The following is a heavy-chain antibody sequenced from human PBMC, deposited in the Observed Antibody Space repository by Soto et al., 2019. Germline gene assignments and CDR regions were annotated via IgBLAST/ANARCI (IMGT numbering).Heavy chain of an antibody. CDR3: AIGGGQIYYKVLDV. Sequence: QVQLVESGGTLVKPGGSLRLSCAASGFFFSDYYLSWIRQAPGKGLECVAYISGTGDTKYYADSVEGRFTISRDNPKSSLYLQMNSLRAEDAAVYYCAIGGGQIYYKVLDVWGQGTTVTVSS. J-gene: IGHJ6*02. D-gene: IGHD3-10*01. V-gene: IGHV3-11*01. CDR1: GFFFSDYY. CDR2: ISGTGDTK.